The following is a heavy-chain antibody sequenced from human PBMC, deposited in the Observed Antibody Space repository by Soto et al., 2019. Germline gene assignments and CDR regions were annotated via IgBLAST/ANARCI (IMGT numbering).Heavy chain of an antibody. V-gene: IGHV1-18*01. J-gene: IGHJ2*01. Sequence: QVQLVQSGAEVKKPGASVKVSCEASGYTFTNYGISWARQAPGQGLEWMGWISANNGKTNYAQNVQGRVTMTTDTSTTAAYMELRRLRSDDTAIYYCARDPDYYGSGSYFDLWGRGTLVTVSS. D-gene: IGHD3-10*01. CDR2: ISANNGKT. CDR3: ARDPDYYGSGSYFDL. CDR1: GYTFTNYG.